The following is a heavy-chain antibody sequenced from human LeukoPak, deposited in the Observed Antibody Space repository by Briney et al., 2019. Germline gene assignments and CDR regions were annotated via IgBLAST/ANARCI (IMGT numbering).Heavy chain of an antibody. V-gene: IGHV3-23*01. CDR1: GFTFSGFA. D-gene: IGHD3-16*01. CDR3: AKDGGYYYYMDV. Sequence: GGSLRLSCAASGFTFSGFAMSWVRRTPGKGLEWVSGISGSGDNTLYADSVKGRFTISRDNSKNTLYLEMNSLRAEDTAIYYCAKDGGYYYYMDVWGKGTTVTVSS. J-gene: IGHJ6*03. CDR2: ISGSGDNT.